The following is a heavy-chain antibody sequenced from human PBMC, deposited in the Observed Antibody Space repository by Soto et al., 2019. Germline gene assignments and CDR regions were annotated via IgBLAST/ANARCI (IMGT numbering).Heavy chain of an antibody. J-gene: IGHJ4*02. Sequence: PGGSLRLSCAASGFTFSSYGMHWVRQAPGKGLEWVAVIWYDGSNKYYADSVKGRFTISRDNSKNTLYLQMNSLRAEDTAVSYCARDPAETYSSSWYDYWGQGTLVTVSS. CDR1: GFTFSSYG. CDR2: IWYDGSNK. CDR3: ARDPAETYSSSWYDY. D-gene: IGHD6-13*01. V-gene: IGHV3-33*01.